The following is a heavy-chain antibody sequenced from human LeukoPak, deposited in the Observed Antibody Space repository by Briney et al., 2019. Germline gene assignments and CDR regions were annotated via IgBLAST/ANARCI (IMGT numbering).Heavy chain of an antibody. V-gene: IGHV3-23*01. CDR2: ISGSGYNS. CDR3: AKWMVRRDFWSGAFDI. D-gene: IGHD3-3*01. CDR1: GFTFSSYA. J-gene: IGHJ3*02. Sequence: GGSLRLSCAASGFTFSSYAMTWVRQAPGKGLEWVSAISGSGYNSYYADSVKGRFTISRDNSKNTLFLQMNSLRGEDTAIYYCAKWMVRRDFWSGAFDIWGQGTMATV.